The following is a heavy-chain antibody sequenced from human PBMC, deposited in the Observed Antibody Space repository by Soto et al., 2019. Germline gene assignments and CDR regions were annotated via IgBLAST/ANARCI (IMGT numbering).Heavy chain of an antibody. D-gene: IGHD3-10*01. CDR2: IYTSGST. J-gene: IGHJ5*02. CDR1: GGSISSYY. V-gene: IGHV4-4*07. Sequence: SEPLSLTCTVSGGSISSYYWSWIRQPAGKGLEWIGRIYTSGSTNYNPSLKSRVTMSVDTSKNQFSLKLSSVTAADTAVYYCARDLNYYYGSWCSRGNWFDPWGPGTMITVSS. CDR3: ARDLNYYYGSWCSRGNWFDP.